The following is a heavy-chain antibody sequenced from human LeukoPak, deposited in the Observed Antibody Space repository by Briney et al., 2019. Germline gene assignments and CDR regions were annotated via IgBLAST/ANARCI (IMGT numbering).Heavy chain of an antibody. CDR3: ARGRGVVVPAAVDY. J-gene: IGHJ4*02. CDR2: ISAYNGNT. D-gene: IGHD2-2*01. Sequence: GASVKVSCKASGYTFTSYGISWVRQASGQGLEWMGWISAYNGNTNFTQKLQGRVTMTTDTSTSTAYMELRSLRSDDTAVYYCARGRGVVVPAAVDYWGQGTLVTVSS. CDR1: GYTFTSYG. V-gene: IGHV1-18*01.